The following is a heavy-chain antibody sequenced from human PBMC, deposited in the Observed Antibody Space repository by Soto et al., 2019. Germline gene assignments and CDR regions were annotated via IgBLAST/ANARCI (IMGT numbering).Heavy chain of an antibody. Sequence: VASVKVSCKASGYTFTSYGISWLRQAPGQGLEWMGWISAYNGNTNYAQKLQGRVTMTTDTSTSTAYMELRSLRSDDTAVYYCAAGREYYYDSSGYYYYYGMDVWGQGTTVTVSS. CDR1: GYTFTSYG. D-gene: IGHD3-22*01. V-gene: IGHV1-18*04. CDR3: AAGREYYYDSSGYYYYYGMDV. CDR2: ISAYNGNT. J-gene: IGHJ6*02.